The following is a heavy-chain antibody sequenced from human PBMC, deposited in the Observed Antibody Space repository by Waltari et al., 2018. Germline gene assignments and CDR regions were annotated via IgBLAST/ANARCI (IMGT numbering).Heavy chain of an antibody. V-gene: IGHV3-7*01. Sequence: EVQLVESGGGLVQPGGSLRLSCAASGFTFSSYWMSWVRQAPGKGLEWVANIKQDGSEKYYVDSVKGRFTISRDNAKNSLYLQMNSLRAEDTAVYYCARDLYYDFWSGYLPYGGGLDYWGQGTLVTVSS. CDR1: GFTFSSYW. J-gene: IGHJ4*02. CDR3: ARDLYYDFWSGYLPYGGGLDY. CDR2: IKQDGSEK. D-gene: IGHD3-3*01.